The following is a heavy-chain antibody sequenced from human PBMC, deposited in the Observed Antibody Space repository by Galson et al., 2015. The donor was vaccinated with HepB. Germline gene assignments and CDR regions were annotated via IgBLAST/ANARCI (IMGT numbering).Heavy chain of an antibody. CDR1: GFRSSTYG. J-gene: IGHJ1*01. Sequence: SLRLSCAASGFRSSTYGMNWVRQAPGKGLEWVTFIRHDGTDKYSADSVKGRFTMSRDNSNNTLYLQMDNLRPEDTAVYYCAKDRLPLAGGGSGSYFQDWGQGSLVIVSS. D-gene: IGHD3-10*01. CDR2: IRHDGTDK. CDR3: AKDRLPLAGGGSGSYFQD. V-gene: IGHV3-30*02.